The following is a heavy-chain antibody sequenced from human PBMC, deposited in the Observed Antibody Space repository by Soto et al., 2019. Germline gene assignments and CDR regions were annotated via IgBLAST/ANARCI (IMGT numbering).Heavy chain of an antibody. D-gene: IGHD6-6*01. CDR2: TYSRSIWKT. CDR1: GAVVSSTVAV. Sequence: QVQLQQSGPGLVNPSHTLSLTWAFSGAVVSSTVAVWNWIRQSPSSGLEWLGRTYSRSIWKTEYAVSVKGRMTINPDASKNQFSLQLNSVTPEDTAMYYCARLVGNSWLDHWGQGTLVTVSA. CDR3: ARLVGNSWLDH. V-gene: IGHV6-1*01. J-gene: IGHJ5*02.